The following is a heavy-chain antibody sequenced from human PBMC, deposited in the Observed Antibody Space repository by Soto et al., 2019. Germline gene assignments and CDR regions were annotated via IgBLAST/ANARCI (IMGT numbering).Heavy chain of an antibody. CDR1: GFTFSSYS. D-gene: IGHD3-10*01. Sequence: GGSLRLSCAASGFTFSSYSMNWVRQAPGKGLEWVSYISSSSSTIYYADSVKGRFTISRDNAKNSLYLQMNSLRDEDTAVXYXARDRYYYGSGTNWFDPWGQGTLVTVSS. J-gene: IGHJ5*02. CDR2: ISSSSSTI. V-gene: IGHV3-48*02. CDR3: ARDRYYYGSGTNWFDP.